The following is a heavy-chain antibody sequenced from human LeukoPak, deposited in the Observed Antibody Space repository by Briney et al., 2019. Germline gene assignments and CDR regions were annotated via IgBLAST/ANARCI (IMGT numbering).Heavy chain of an antibody. J-gene: IGHJ6*02. Sequence: GGSLRLSCAASGFTFSSYAMSWVRQAPGKGLEWVAAISGSGGSTYYADSVKGRFTISRDNSKNTLYLQMNSLRAEDTAVYYCAKDRHSSGWRSLYYYYYGTDVWGQGTTVTVS. D-gene: IGHD6-19*01. CDR1: GFTFSSYA. CDR3: AKDRHSSGWRSLYYYYYGTDV. CDR2: ISGSGGST. V-gene: IGHV3-23*01.